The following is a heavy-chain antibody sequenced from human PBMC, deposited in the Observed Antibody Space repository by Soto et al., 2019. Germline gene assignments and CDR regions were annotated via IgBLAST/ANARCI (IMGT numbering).Heavy chain of an antibody. D-gene: IGHD1-26*01. CDR2: ISYDGSNK. V-gene: IGHV3-30*04. J-gene: IGHJ4*02. CDR1: GFTFSSYA. CDR3: ARDSIVGATINYYFDY. Sequence: GGSQRLSCAASGFTFSSYAMHWVRQAPGKGLEWVAVISYDGSNKYYADSVKGRFTISRDNSKNTLYLQMNSLRAEDTAVYYCARDSIVGATINYYFDYWGQGTLVTVSS.